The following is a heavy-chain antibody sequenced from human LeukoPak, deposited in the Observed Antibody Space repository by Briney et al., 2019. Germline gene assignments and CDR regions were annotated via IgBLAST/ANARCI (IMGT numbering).Heavy chain of an antibody. Sequence: SETLSLTCTVSGGSISSSSYYWGWIRQPPGKGLEWIGSIYYSGSTYYNPSLKSRVTISVDTSKNQFSLKVSSVTAADTAVYYCAKWLDTDYYDSSGYYSYWGQGTLVTVSS. CDR2: IYYSGST. J-gene: IGHJ4*02. D-gene: IGHD3-22*01. CDR1: GGSISSSSYY. V-gene: IGHV4-39*07. CDR3: AKWLDTDYYDSSGYYSY.